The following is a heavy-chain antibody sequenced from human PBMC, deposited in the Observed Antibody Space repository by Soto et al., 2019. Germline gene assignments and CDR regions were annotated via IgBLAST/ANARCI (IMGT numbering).Heavy chain of an antibody. Sequence: EVQLLESGGGLVQPGESLRLSCAASGFTFSYYWMHWVRQAPGMGLVWVSRIHSDGSSTTYADSVKGRFTISRDNARNTLYLQVISVRAEDTAVYYCARGDRGAFDLWGQGTVVTVSS. CDR3: ARGDRGAFDL. V-gene: IGHV3-74*01. J-gene: IGHJ3*01. CDR2: IHSDGSST. CDR1: GFTFSYYW. D-gene: IGHD1-26*01.